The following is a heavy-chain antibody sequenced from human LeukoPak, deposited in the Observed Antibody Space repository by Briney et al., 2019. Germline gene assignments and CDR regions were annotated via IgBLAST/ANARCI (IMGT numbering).Heavy chain of an antibody. CDR2: IKQDGSEK. CDR3: ARAIAAAESY. Sequence: PGGSLRLSCAASGFTLSNYWTSWVRQAPGKGLEWVANIKQDGSEKYYVDSVKGRFTISRDNAKNSVYLQMNSLRAEDTAVYYCARAIAAAESYWGQGTLVTVSS. V-gene: IGHV3-7*01. D-gene: IGHD6-13*01. J-gene: IGHJ4*02. CDR1: GFTLSNYW.